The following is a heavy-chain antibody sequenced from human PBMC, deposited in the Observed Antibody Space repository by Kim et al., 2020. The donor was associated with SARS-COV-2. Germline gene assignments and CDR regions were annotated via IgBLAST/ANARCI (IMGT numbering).Heavy chain of an antibody. D-gene: IGHD3-22*01. CDR1: GYTFTSYD. V-gene: IGHV1-8*01. CDR3: ARGRRSGFYWSEFDY. Sequence: ASVKVSCKASGYTFTSYDINWVRQATGQGLEWMGWMNPNSGNTGYAEKFQGRVTMTRNTSISTAYLELSSLGSQDTAVYYCARGRRSGFYWSEFDYWGQGTLVTVSS. J-gene: IGHJ4*02. CDR2: MNPNSGNT.